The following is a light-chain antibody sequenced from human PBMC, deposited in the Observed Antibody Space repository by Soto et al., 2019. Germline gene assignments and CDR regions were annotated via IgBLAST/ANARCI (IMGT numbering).Light chain of an antibody. CDR2: TNS. V-gene: IGLV1-40*01. Sequence: QSVLTQPPSVSGAPGQRVTISCTGSSSNIGANYGVHWYQHLPGTAPKLLIYTNSNRPSGVPGRFSGSKSGTSASLAITGLQAEDEADYYCQSYDSSLSGYVVGTGTKVTVL. CDR3: QSYDSSLSGYV. J-gene: IGLJ1*01. CDR1: SSNIGANYG.